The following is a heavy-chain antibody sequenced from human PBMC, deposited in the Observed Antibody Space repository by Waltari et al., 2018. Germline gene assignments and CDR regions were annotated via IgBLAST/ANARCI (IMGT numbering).Heavy chain of an antibody. J-gene: IGHJ5*01. CDR1: GGSITNYH. Sequence: QVQLQESGPGLVKPSETLSLTCTVSGGSITNYHWSWIRQPPGKGLAWIGFIYYSGSSSYNPSLKSRVTISVDTSKNQFSLKLSSVTPADTAVYYCASGTFYPFWSGYYSGWFDSWGQGTQVTVSS. D-gene: IGHD3-3*01. CDR3: ASGTFYPFWSGYYSGWFDS. CDR2: IYYSGSS. V-gene: IGHV4-59*01.